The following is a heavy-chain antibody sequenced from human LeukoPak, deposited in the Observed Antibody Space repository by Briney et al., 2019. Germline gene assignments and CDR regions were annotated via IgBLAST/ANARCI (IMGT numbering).Heavy chain of an antibody. CDR3: ATQVVPAAPGAFDI. V-gene: IGHV4-30-2*01. CDR2: IYHSGST. CDR1: GGSISSGGYS. Sequence: SQTLSLTCAVSGGSISSGGYSWSWIRQPPGKGLEWIGYIYHSGSTYYNPSLKSRVTISVDTSKNQFSLKLSSVTAADTAVYYCATQVVPAAPGAFDIWGQGTMVTVSS. D-gene: IGHD2-2*01. J-gene: IGHJ3*02.